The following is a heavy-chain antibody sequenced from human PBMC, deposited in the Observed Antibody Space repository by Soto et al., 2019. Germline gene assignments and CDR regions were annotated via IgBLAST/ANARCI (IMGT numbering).Heavy chain of an antibody. CDR2: ISGSGGTT. CDR3: AKVSSSWYAGFFDL. V-gene: IGHV3-23*01. J-gene: IGHJ4*02. Sequence: GGSLRLSCAASGFTFSTFGMSWVRQAPGKGLEWVSAISGSGGTTYYADSVKGRFTISRDNSNNTLYLQMNSLRADDTAVYYCAKVSSSWYAGFFDLWGQGTLVTVS. D-gene: IGHD6-13*01. CDR1: GFTFSTFG.